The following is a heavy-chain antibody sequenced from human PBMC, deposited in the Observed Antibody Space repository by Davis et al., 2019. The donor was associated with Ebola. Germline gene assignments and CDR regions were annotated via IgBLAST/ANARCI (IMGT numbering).Heavy chain of an antibody. D-gene: IGHD2-2*01. CDR3: ARVRCISTSCYGQNAFDI. Sequence: MPGGSLRLSCTVSGGSISSYYWNWIRQPPGEGLEWIGYTYYSGSTNYNPSLKSRVTISVDTSKSQVFLKLTSVTAADTAVYYCARVRCISTSCYGQNAFDIWGQGAMVTVSS. CDR1: GGSISSYY. V-gene: IGHV4-59*01. J-gene: IGHJ3*02. CDR2: TYYSGST.